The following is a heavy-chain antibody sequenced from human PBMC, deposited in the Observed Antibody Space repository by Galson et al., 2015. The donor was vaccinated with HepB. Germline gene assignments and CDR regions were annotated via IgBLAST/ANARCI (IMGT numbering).Heavy chain of an antibody. V-gene: IGHV3-53*01. CDR1: GFTVKNNY. J-gene: IGHJ4*02. Sequence: SLRLSCAASGFTVKNNYMSWVRQAPGKGLEWVSIIYSRGNRYYADSVKGRFTIARDESKNTLYLQMSSLRAEDTAVYYCARERDTSGYILRYWGQGTLVTVSS. D-gene: IGHD3-22*01. CDR2: IYSRGNR. CDR3: ARERDTSGYILRY.